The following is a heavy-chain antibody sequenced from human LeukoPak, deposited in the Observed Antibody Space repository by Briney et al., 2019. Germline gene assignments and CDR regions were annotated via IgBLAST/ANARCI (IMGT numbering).Heavy chain of an antibody. CDR3: ATDFYDST. CDR2: IRSNSDGGTI. V-gene: IGHV3-15*07. Sequence: GGSLRLSCATSGFTFTNAWMNWVRQAPGKGLEWVGRIRSNSDGGTIDYAAPVKGRFTLSRDDSKNTLYLHMNSLQTEDTAVYYCATDFYDSTWGQGTLVTVSS. CDR1: GFTFTNAW. D-gene: IGHD3-22*01. J-gene: IGHJ5*02.